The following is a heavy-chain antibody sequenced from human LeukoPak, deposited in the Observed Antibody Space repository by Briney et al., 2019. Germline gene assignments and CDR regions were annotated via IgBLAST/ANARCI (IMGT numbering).Heavy chain of an antibody. CDR1: GFTVSSNY. V-gene: IGHV3-53*01. D-gene: IGHD6-19*01. CDR2: IYSGGVT. J-gene: IGHJ2*01. CDR3: ARAPSGWSDYWYFDL. Sequence: GRSLRLSCAASGFTVSSNYMSWVRQAPGKGLEWVSLIYSGGVTYYADSVKGRFIISRDSSKNTLFLQMNSLRAEDTAVYYCARAPSGWSDYWYFDLWGRGTLVTVSS.